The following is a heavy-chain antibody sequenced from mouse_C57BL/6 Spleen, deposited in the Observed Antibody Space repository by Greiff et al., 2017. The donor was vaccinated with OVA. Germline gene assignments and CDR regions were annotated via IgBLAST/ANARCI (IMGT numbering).Heavy chain of an antibody. CDR2: IRNKANNHAT. V-gene: IGHV6-6*01. D-gene: IGHD1-1*01. CDR1: GFTFSDAW. CDR3: TRSNYYGSFYAMDY. J-gene: IGHJ4*01. Sequence: EVKVVESGGGLVQPGGSMKLSCAASGFTFSDAWMDWVRQSPEKGLEWVAEIRNKANNHATYYAESVKGRFTISRDDSKSSVYLQMNSLRAEDTGIYYCTRSNYYGSFYAMDYWGQGTSVTVSS.